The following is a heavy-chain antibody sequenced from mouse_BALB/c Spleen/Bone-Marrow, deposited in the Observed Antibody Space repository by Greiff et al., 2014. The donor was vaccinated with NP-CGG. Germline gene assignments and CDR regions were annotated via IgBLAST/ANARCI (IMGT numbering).Heavy chain of an antibody. CDR1: GFPLTSYG. CDR3: ARGPRRNGYATDY. Sequence: VQLVESGPGLVAPSQSLSITCTVSGFPLTSYGVRWVRQPPGKGLEWLGVIWAGGSTNYNSALMSRLSISKDNSKSQVFLKMSSLQADDTAIYYCARGPRRNGYATDYWGQGTSVTVSS. J-gene: IGHJ4*01. CDR2: IWAGGST. V-gene: IGHV2-9*02.